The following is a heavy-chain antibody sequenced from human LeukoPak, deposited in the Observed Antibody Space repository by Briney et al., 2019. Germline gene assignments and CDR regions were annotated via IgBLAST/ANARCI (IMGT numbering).Heavy chain of an antibody. D-gene: IGHD5-24*01. CDR1: GYTFTGYY. CDR2: INPNSGGT. Sequence: ASVKVSCKASGYTFTGYYMHWVRQAPGQGLEWMGWINPNSGGTNYAQKFQGRVTMTRDTSISTAYMELSRLRSDDTAVYYCARAASYGYNNYFDYWGRGTLVTVSS. V-gene: IGHV1-2*02. J-gene: IGHJ4*02. CDR3: ARAASYGYNNYFDY.